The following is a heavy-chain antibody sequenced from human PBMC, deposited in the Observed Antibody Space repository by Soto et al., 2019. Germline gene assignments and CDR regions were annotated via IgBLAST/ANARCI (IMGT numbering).Heavy chain of an antibody. Sequence: PSETLSLTCTVSGGSISSYYWSWIRRPPGKGLEWIGYIYNSGSTHSNPSLQSRVTISVDTSKNQISLKLSSVTAADTGIYYCARARITMVREVIKYNLDVWGQGNTVT. CDR1: GGSISSYY. V-gene: IGHV4-59*01. CDR3: ARARITMVREVIKYNLDV. J-gene: IGHJ6*02. CDR2: IYNSGST. D-gene: IGHD3-10*01.